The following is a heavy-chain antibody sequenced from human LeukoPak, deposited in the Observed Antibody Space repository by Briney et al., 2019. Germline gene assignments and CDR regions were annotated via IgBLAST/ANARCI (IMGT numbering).Heavy chain of an antibody. CDR3: ASPYYYGSGSYCWGCMDV. Sequence: SETLSLTCAVYGGSFSDYYWSWIRQPPGKGLEWIGEINHSGSTNYNPSLKSRVTISVDTSKHQFSLKLSSVTAADTAVYYCASPYYYGSGSYCWGCMDVWGKGTTVTISS. CDR1: GGSFSDYY. D-gene: IGHD3-10*01. CDR2: INHSGST. J-gene: IGHJ6*03. V-gene: IGHV4-34*01.